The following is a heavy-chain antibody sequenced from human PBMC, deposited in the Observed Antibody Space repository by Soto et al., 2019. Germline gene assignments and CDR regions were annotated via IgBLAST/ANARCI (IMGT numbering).Heavy chain of an antibody. CDR1: GFTFSSYA. Sequence: GGSLRLSCAASGFTFSSYAMHWVRQAPGKGLEWVAVISYDGSNKYYADSVKGRFNISKENSKNTLYLQMNSLRAEDTAVYYCARENDVWGSYRYLYYYYGMDVWGQGTTVTVSS. D-gene: IGHD3-16*02. V-gene: IGHV3-30-3*01. CDR2: ISYDGSNK. J-gene: IGHJ6*02. CDR3: ARENDVWGSYRYLYYYYGMDV.